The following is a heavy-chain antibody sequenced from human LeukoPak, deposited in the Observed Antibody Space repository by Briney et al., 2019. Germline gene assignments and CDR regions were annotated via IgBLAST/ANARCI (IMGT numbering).Heavy chain of an antibody. Sequence: SETLSLTCTVSGGSISSYYWSWIRQPPGKGLEWIGYIYYSGSTNYNPSLKSRVTISVDTSKNQFSLKLSSVTAAGTAVYYCARDDQLGRWFDPWGQGTLVTVSS. CDR1: GGSISSYY. V-gene: IGHV4-59*01. D-gene: IGHD7-27*01. CDR3: ARDDQLGRWFDP. J-gene: IGHJ5*02. CDR2: IYYSGST.